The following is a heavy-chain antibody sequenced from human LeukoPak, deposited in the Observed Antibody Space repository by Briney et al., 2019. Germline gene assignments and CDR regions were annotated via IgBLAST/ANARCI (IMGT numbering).Heavy chain of an antibody. J-gene: IGHJ4*02. Sequence: GGSLRLSCAASGFTFSSYSMNWVRQAPGKGLEWVSSISSSSSYIYYADSVKGRFTISRDNAKNSLYLQMNSLRAEDTAVYYCARWGYSYGHSVAYWGQGTLVTVSS. D-gene: IGHD5-18*01. CDR2: ISSSSSYI. V-gene: IGHV3-21*01. CDR1: GFTFSSYS. CDR3: ARWGYSYGHSVAY.